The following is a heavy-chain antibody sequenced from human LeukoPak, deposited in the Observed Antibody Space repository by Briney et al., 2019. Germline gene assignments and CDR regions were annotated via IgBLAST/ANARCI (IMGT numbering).Heavy chain of an antibody. CDR1: GGSFSGYY. CDR3: ARGPYYYGSGSYLNY. J-gene: IGHJ4*02. CDR2: INHSGST. V-gene: IGHV4-34*01. D-gene: IGHD3-10*01. Sequence: PSETLSLTCAVYGGSFSGYYWSWIRQPPEKGLEWIGEINHSGSTNYNPSLKSRVTISVDTSKNQFSLKLSSVTAADTAVYYCARGPYYYGSGSYLNYWGQGTLVTVSS.